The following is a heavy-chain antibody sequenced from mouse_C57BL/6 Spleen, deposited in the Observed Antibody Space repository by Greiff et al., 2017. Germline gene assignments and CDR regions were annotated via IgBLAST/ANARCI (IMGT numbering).Heavy chain of an antibody. V-gene: IGHV1-69*01. CDR3: ARGYYGSRPWFAD. CDR2: IDPSDSYT. CDR1: GYTFTSYW. Sequence: QVQLKQSGAELVMPGASVKLSCTASGYTFTSYWMHRVKQRPGQGLEWIGEIDPSDSYTNYNQKFKGKSTLTVDKSSSTAYMLLSSLTSEDSAVYYCARGYYGSRPWFADWGQGTLVTVSA. D-gene: IGHD1-1*01. J-gene: IGHJ3*01.